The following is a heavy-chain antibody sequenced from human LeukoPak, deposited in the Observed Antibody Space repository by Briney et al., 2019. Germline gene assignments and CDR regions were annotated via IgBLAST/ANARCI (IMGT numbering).Heavy chain of an antibody. Sequence: ASVKVSCKASGYTFTGYYMHWVRQAPGQGLEWMGWINAGNGNTKYSQKFQGRVTITRDTSASTAYMELSSLRSEDTAVYYCARTKLKTTVPLDWWGQGTLVTVSS. J-gene: IGHJ4*02. CDR1: GYTFTGYY. CDR3: ARTKLKTTVPLDW. CDR2: INAGNGNT. V-gene: IGHV1-3*01. D-gene: IGHD4-17*01.